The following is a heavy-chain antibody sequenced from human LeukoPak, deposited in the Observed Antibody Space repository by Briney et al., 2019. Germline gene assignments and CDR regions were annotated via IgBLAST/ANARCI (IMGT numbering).Heavy chain of an antibody. Sequence: GGSLRLSCGASGFTFSSYGMHWVRQAPGKGLEWVAVIWYDGSNKYYADSVKGRFTISRDNSKNTLYLQMNSLRAEDTAVYYCARDPPYYYDSSGTLDYWGQGTPVTVSS. CDR2: IWYDGSNK. D-gene: IGHD3-22*01. CDR3: ARDPPYYYDSSGTLDY. CDR1: GFTFSSYG. V-gene: IGHV3-33*01. J-gene: IGHJ4*02.